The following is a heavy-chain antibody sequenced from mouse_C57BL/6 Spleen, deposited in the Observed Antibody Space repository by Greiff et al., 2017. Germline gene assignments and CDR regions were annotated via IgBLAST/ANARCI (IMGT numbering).Heavy chain of an antibody. J-gene: IGHJ3*01. V-gene: IGHV1-39*01. CDR3: AREDGNLFAY. CDR1: GYSFTDYN. Sequence: EVQLQQSGPELVKPGDSVKISCKASGYSFTDYNMNWVKLSNGKSLEWIGVINPNYGSTSYNQKFKGKATVTVDQSSSTDYMQLNSLKSEDSAVYYCAREDGNLFAYWGQGTLVTVSA. CDR2: INPNYGST. D-gene: IGHD2-1*01.